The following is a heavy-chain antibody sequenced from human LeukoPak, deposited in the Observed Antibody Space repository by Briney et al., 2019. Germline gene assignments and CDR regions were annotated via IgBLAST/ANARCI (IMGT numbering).Heavy chain of an antibody. J-gene: IGHJ6*03. Sequence: GGSLRLSCAASGFTFSSYSMNWVRQAPGKGLEWVSSISSSSSYIYYADSVKGRFTISRDNAKNSLYLQMNSLRAGDTAVYYCARVRYSSSSGEVSGYYYYYYMDVWGKGTTVTVSS. V-gene: IGHV3-21*01. CDR1: GFTFSSYS. CDR2: ISSSSSYI. D-gene: IGHD6-6*01. CDR3: ARVRYSSSSGEVSGYYYYYYMDV.